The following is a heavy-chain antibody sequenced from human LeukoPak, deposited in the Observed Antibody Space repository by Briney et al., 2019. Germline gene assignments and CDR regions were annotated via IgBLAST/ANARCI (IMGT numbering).Heavy chain of an antibody. CDR2: IYYSGST. D-gene: IGHD3-22*01. V-gene: IGHV4-59*08. Sequence: SETLSLTCTVSGGSIRNYYWSWIRQPPGKELELIGYIYYSGSTNYNPSLTSRVTISVDTSKNQFSLNLTSVTAADTAVYYCARPSRTGSGWDAFDIWGQGTMVTVSS. J-gene: IGHJ3*02. CDR1: GGSIRNYY. CDR3: ARPSRTGSGWDAFDI.